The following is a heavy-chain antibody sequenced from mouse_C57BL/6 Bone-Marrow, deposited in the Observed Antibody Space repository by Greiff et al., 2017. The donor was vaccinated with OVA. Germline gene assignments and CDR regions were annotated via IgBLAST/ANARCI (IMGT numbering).Heavy chain of an antibody. CDR2: IYPGDGDT. CDR1: GYAFSSSW. Sequence: QVHVKQSGPELVKPGASVKISCKASGYAFSSSWMNWVKQRPGKGLAWIGRIYPGDGDTNYNGKFKGKATLTADKSSSTAYMQLSSLTSEDSAVYFCARHEDGYYASYFDYWGQGTTLTVSS. J-gene: IGHJ2*01. CDR3: ARHEDGYYASYFDY. V-gene: IGHV1-82*01. D-gene: IGHD2-3*01.